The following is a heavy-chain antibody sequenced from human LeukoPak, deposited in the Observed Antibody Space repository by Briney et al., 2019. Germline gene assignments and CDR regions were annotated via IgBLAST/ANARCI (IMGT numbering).Heavy chain of an antibody. CDR2: MNPNSGNT. D-gene: IGHD5-18*01. CDR1: GYTFTSYD. V-gene: IGHV1-8*01. CDR3: ARVLSVNTYGYGY. Sequence: ASVKVSCKASGYTFTSYDINWVRQATGQGLEWMGWMNPNSGNTGYAQKLQGRVTMTGDTSISTAYMELSSLRSDDTAVYYCARVLSVNTYGYGYWGQGTLVTVSS. J-gene: IGHJ4*02.